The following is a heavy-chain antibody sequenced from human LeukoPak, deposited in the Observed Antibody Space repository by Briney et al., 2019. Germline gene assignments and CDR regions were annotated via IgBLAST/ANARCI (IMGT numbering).Heavy chain of an antibody. CDR3: ARVGPFDHYDSSGPISYYFDY. Sequence: SETLSLTCAVYGGSFSGYYWSWIRQPPGKGLEWIGEINHSGSTNYNPSLKSRVTISVDTSKNQFSLKLSSVTAADTAVYYCARVGPFDHYDSSGPISYYFDYWGQGTLVTVSS. D-gene: IGHD3-22*01. V-gene: IGHV4-34*01. CDR1: GGSFSGYY. J-gene: IGHJ4*02. CDR2: INHSGST.